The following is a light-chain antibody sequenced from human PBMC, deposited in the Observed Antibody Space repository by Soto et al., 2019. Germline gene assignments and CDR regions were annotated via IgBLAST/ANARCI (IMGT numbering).Light chain of an antibody. CDR1: ESLVYSDGNTY. CDR2: KVS. Sequence: DVVMTQSPLSLPVTLGQPASISCRSSESLVYSDGNTYLNWFQLRPGQPPRRLIYKVSNRDSGVPQRFSGSGSGPDFTLKISRVAAGEVGLYYFMQGNSCPVTFGGGDQGEIK. CDR3: MQGNSCPVT. V-gene: IGKV2-30*01. J-gene: IGKJ4*01.